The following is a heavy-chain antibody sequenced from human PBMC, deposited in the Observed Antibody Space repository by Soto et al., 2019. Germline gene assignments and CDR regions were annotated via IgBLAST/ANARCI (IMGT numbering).Heavy chain of an antibody. Sequence: SETLSLTCTVSGGSISSSSYYWGWIRQPPGKGLEWIGIIYYILSTYYNPSLKSRVTISVDTSKNQFSLKLSSVTAADTAVYYCARRSYLRFLEWLLGYYGMDVWGQGTTVTVSS. V-gene: IGHV4-39*01. CDR2: IYYILST. CDR1: GGSISSSSYY. J-gene: IGHJ6*02. CDR3: ARRSYLRFLEWLLGYYGMDV. D-gene: IGHD3-3*01.